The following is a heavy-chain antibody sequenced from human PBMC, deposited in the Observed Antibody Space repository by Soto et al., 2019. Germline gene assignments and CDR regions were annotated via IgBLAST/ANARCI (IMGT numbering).Heavy chain of an antibody. J-gene: IGHJ6*02. Sequence: QVQVQQSGPGLVKPSETLSLTCTVSSGPSRSHNWGWIRQPPGRGLEWICYVYYTGDTSYNPSLRSRVTISADAATNHISLTLRSVTAADTDVYYCVRQGIDYLHGLVDIWGQGTTVSVSS. CDR2: VYYTGDT. D-gene: IGHD5-12*01. CDR1: SGPSRSHN. V-gene: IGHV4-59*08. CDR3: VRQGIDYLHGLVDI.